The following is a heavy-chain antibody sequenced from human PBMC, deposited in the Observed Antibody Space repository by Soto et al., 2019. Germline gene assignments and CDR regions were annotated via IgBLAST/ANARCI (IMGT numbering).Heavy chain of an antibody. CDR1: GCTFSDYW. CDR2: IKGDETST. V-gene: IGHV3-74*01. Sequence: GGSLRLSCAASGCTFSDYWIHWVRQVPGKGLVWVSRIKGDETSTNYADSVKGRFTISRDNAKNTVYLQMNSLRVEDTAVYYCARGSRGEYRKDYCGQGTQVTVPS. D-gene: IGHD3-10*01. CDR3: ARGSRGEYRKDY. J-gene: IGHJ4*02.